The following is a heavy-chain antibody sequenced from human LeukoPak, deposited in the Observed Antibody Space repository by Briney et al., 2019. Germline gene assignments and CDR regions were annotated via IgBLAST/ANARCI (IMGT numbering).Heavy chain of an antibody. CDR1: GFTFDDYA. V-gene: IGHV3-9*03. D-gene: IGHD3-9*01. J-gene: IGHJ4*02. CDR2: IGWNSGSI. Sequence: GRSLRLSCAASGFTFDDYAMHWVRQAPGKGLEWVSGIGWNSGSIGYADSVKGRFTISRDNAKNSLYLQRNILRAEAMALYYCAVGVYDILPVFYSFDYWGQGTLVTVSS. CDR3: AVGVYDILPVFYSFDY.